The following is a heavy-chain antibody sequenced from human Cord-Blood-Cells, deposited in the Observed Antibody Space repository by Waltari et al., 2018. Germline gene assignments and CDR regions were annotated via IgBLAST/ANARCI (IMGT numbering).Heavy chain of an antibody. J-gene: IGHJ4*02. CDR2: FYPGASDT. CDR3: ARQGTYSYGSTHYFDY. V-gene: IGHV5-51*01. D-gene: IGHD5-18*01. CDR1: GYSITNYW. Sequence: EVQLVQAGAEVKKPGESLKISGKGSGYSITNYWIGGVRQMPGNGPEWMWIFYPGASDTRYSPSFQGQVTTSAHKSISTAYLQWSSLKASDTAMYYCARQGTYSYGSTHYFDYWGQGTLVTVSS.